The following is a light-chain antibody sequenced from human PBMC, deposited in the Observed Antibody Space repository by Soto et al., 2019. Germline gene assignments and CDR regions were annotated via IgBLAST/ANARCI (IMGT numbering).Light chain of an antibody. CDR1: QSVGTS. J-gene: IGKJ4*01. V-gene: IGKV3-11*01. Sequence: EIVLTQSPATLSLSPGERATLSCRASQSVGTSLAWYQQKSGQAPRLLFYKSSNRATYIPARFSASGSGTDFTLTISGLEPEDFAVYYCQQRGVWPLTFGGGTKVEIK. CDR2: KSS. CDR3: QQRGVWPLT.